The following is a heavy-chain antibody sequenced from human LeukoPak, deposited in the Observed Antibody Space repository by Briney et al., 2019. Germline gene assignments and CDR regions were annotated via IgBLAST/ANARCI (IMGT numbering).Heavy chain of an antibody. CDR2: IRSKANSYAT. D-gene: IGHD3-3*01. V-gene: IGHV3-73*01. CDR3: TRHDNYDFWSGPSMDV. Sequence: GGSLKLSXAASGFTFSGSAMHWVRQASGKGLEWVGRIRSKANSYATAYAASVKGRFTISRDDSKNTAYLQMNRLKTEDTAMYYCTRHDNYDFWSGPSMDVWGKGTTVTVSS. CDR1: GFTFSGSA. J-gene: IGHJ6*04.